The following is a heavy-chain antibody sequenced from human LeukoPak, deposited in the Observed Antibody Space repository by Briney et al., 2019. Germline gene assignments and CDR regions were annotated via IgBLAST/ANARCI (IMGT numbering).Heavy chain of an antibody. CDR3: ARHKGSTQNGEFDY. Sequence: GESLKTSCKGSGYSFTTYWIGWVRQMPGKGLEWMGIIYPDDSDTRYSPSFQGQVTISADKSISTAYLHWSSLKASDTAMYYCARHKGSTQNGEFDYWGQGTLVTVSS. J-gene: IGHJ4*02. D-gene: IGHD5/OR15-5a*01. CDR1: GYSFTTYW. CDR2: IYPDDSDT. V-gene: IGHV5-51*01.